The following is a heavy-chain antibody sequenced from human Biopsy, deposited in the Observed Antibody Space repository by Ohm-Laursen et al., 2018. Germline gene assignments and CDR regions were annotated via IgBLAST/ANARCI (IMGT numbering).Heavy chain of an antibody. D-gene: IGHD3-3*01. V-gene: IGHV4-59*01. CDR3: ARLYRLDDYWNDDPPDAFDV. CDR2: ISEGGST. CDR1: GASFSGDY. J-gene: IGHJ3*01. Sequence: SETLSLTWTVSGASFSGDYWSWIRQSPGRGLEWIGSISEGGSTYYNPSLRGRVTISVDASKNQFSLKLSSVTAADTAVFFCARLYRLDDYWNDDPPDAFDVWAQGTMVTVSS.